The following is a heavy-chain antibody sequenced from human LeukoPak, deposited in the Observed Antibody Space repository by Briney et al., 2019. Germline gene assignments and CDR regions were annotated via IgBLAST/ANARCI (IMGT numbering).Heavy chain of an antibody. J-gene: IGHJ3*02. V-gene: IGHV5-51*01. CDR1: GYSFTTYW. CDR3: TRPGIVGAFDAFDI. Sequence: PGESLKISCKGSGYSFTTYWIAWVRQMPGKGLEWMGVIYPGDSDTRYSPSFQGQVTISADKSISTAYLQWSSLKASDTAMYYCTRPGIVGAFDAFDIWGQGTMVTVSS. CDR2: IYPGDSDT. D-gene: IGHD1-26*01.